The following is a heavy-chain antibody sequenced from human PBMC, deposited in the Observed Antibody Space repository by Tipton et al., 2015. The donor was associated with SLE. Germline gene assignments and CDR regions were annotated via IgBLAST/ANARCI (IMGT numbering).Heavy chain of an antibody. CDR2: IYTSGST. CDR1: GASISNYY. Sequence: TLSLTCSISGASISNYYWSWIRQPPGKTLEWIGYIYTSGSTNYNPSLTSRVTISVDTSKNQFYLNLRSVTAADTAVYYCARSSGWDAEYFQDWGQGTLVTVSS. D-gene: IGHD6-19*01. J-gene: IGHJ1*01. CDR3: ARSSGWDAEYFQD. V-gene: IGHV4-4*09.